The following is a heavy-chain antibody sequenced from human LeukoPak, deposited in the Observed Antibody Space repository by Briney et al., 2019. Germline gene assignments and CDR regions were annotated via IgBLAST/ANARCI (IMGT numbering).Heavy chain of an antibody. CDR3: ARALLWFGEPSHIDY. V-gene: IGHV1-18*01. CDR2: ITAYNDNT. Sequence: ASVKVSCKASGYTFTSYGVSWVRQAPGQGLEWMGWITAYNDNTNYAQKLQGRVTMTTDTSTSTAYMELRSLRSDDTAVYYCARALLWFGEPSHIDYWGQGTLVTASS. D-gene: IGHD3-10*01. J-gene: IGHJ4*02. CDR1: GYTFTSYG.